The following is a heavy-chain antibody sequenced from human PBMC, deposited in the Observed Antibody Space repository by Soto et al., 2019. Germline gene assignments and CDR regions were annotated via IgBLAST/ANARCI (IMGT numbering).Heavy chain of an antibody. J-gene: IGHJ4*02. CDR3: SRSPEVGVRGAY. V-gene: IGHV3-11*06. D-gene: IGHD3-16*01. CDR1: GFTFSDYY. Sequence: PGGSLRLSCAASGFTFSDYYMTWIRQAPGKGLKWVSFISGSRNYTDYADSVKGRFTISRDNAKNSVYLQIDSLRDEDTALYYCSRSPEVGVRGAYWGQGTLVTVSS. CDR2: ISGSRNYT.